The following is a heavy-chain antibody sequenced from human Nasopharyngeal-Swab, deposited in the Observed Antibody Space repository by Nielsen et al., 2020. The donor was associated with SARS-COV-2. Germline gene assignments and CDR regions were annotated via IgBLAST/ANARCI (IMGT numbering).Heavy chain of an antibody. Sequence: WIRQPPGKALEWLARIDWDDDKYYSTSLKTRLIISKDTSKNQVVLTMTDMDPVDTATYYCARTLYYDILTGYSRGNYGMDVWGQGTTVTVSS. D-gene: IGHD3-9*01. J-gene: IGHJ6*02. CDR3: ARTLYYDILTGYSRGNYGMDV. CDR2: IDWDDDK. V-gene: IGHV2-70*11.